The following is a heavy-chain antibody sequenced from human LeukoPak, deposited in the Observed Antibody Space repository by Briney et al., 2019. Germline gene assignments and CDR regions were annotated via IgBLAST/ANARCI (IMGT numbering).Heavy chain of an antibody. J-gene: IGHJ4*02. CDR1: GGSISSSSYY. V-gene: IGHV4-39*07. CDR3: ARRLRGYSYGWFDY. Sequence: SETLSLTCTVSGGSISSSSYYWGWIRQPPGKGLEWIGEINHSGSTNYNPSLKSRVTISVDTSKNQFSLKLSSVTAADTAVYYCARRLRGYSYGWFDYWGQGTLVTVSS. D-gene: IGHD5-18*01. CDR2: INHSGST.